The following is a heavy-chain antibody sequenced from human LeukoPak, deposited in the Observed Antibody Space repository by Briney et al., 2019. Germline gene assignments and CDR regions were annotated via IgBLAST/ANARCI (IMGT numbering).Heavy chain of an antibody. CDR2: ISYDGSNK. V-gene: IGHV3-30*01. D-gene: IGHD1-26*01. CDR1: GFTFSAYA. CDR3: ARGPGPIAGAKNPFDI. J-gene: IGHJ3*02. Sequence: PGTSLRLSCAASGFTFSAYAMHWVRQAPGKGLEWVAVISYDGSNKHYADSVKGRFTISGDKSKDTPYLQMKSLRPEDTAVYYCARGPGPIAGAKNPFDIWGQGTMVTVSS.